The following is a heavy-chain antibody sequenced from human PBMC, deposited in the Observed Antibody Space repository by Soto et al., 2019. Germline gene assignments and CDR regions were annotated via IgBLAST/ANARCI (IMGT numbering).Heavy chain of an antibody. CDR3: ARIIAAAGTYYYYGMDG. Sequence: PGESLKISCKGSGYSFTSYWIGWVRQMPGKGLEWMGIIYPGDSDTRYSPSFRGQVTISADKSISTAYLQWSSLRASDTAMYYCARIIAAAGTYYYYGMDGWAQGTTVTFSS. J-gene: IGHJ6*02. V-gene: IGHV5-51*01. CDR1: GYSFTSYW. D-gene: IGHD6-13*01. CDR2: IYPGDSDT.